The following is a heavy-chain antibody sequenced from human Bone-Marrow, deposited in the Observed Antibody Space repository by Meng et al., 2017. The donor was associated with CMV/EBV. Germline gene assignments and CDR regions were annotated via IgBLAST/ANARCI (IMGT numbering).Heavy chain of an antibody. Sequence: QVQVQQWGAGLLKPSETLSLPCAVYGGSFSGYYWSWIRQPPGKGLEWIGEINHSGSTNYNPSLESRVTISVDTSKNQFSLKLSSVTAADTAVYYCARTRYCSSTSCQGNFDYWGQGTLVTVSS. J-gene: IGHJ4*02. D-gene: IGHD2-2*01. CDR1: GGSFSGYY. CDR3: ARTRYCSSTSCQGNFDY. V-gene: IGHV4-34*01. CDR2: INHSGST.